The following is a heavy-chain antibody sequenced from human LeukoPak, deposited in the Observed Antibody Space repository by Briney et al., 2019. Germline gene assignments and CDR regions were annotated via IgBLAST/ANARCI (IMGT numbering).Heavy chain of an antibody. V-gene: IGHV1-46*01. CDR2: INPSGGST. D-gene: IGHD1-7*01. J-gene: IGHJ4*02. CDR1: GYTFTSYY. CDR3: ARGDWNYVLDY. Sequence: ASVKVSCKASGYTFTSYYMHWVRQAPEQGLEWMGVINPSGGSTSYAQKFQGRVTMTRDMSTSTVYMELSSLRSEDTAVYYCARGDWNYVLDYWGQGTLVTVSS.